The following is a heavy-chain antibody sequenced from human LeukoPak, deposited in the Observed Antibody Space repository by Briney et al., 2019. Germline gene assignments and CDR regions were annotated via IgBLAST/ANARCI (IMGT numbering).Heavy chain of an antibody. CDR3: AKGSRSWYTRGGSNLDY. Sequence: GGSPRLSCAASGFTFSSYAMSWVRQAPGKGLEWVSAISGSGGSTYYADSVKGRFTISRDNSKNTLYLQMNSLRAEDTAVYYCAKGSRSWYTRGGSNLDYWGQGTLVTVSS. CDR2: ISGSGGST. V-gene: IGHV3-23*01. J-gene: IGHJ4*02. D-gene: IGHD6-13*01. CDR1: GFTFSSYA.